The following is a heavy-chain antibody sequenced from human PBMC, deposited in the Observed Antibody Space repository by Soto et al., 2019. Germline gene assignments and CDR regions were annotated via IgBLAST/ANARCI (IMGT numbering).Heavy chain of an antibody. V-gene: IGHV3-73*01. Sequence: GGSLRLSCAASGFTFSGSAMHWVRQASGKGLEWVGRIRSKANSYATAYAASVKGRFTISRVNSKNTRYLKMNSLKTEDTAVYACTSSIAAPGLYNWFDPWGQGTLVTVSS. CDR3: TSSIAAPGLYNWFDP. D-gene: IGHD6-6*01. J-gene: IGHJ5*02. CDR1: GFTFSGSA. CDR2: IRSKANSYAT.